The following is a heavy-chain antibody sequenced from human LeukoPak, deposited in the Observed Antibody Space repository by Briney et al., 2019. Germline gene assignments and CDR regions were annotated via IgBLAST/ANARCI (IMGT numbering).Heavy chain of an antibody. CDR2: ISSSSSYI. CDR3: TRENGGDGYNGGAFDI. CDR1: GFTFSSYS. V-gene: IGHV3-21*01. Sequence: GGSLRLSCAASGFTFSSYSMNWVRQAPGKGLEWVSSISSSSSYIYYADSVKGRFTISRDNAKNSLYLQMNSLRAEDTAVYYCTRENGGDGYNGGAFDIWGQGTMVTVAS. J-gene: IGHJ3*02. D-gene: IGHD5-24*01.